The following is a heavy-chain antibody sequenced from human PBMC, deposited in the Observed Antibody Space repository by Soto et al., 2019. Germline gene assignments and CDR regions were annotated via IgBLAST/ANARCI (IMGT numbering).Heavy chain of an antibody. V-gene: IGHV2-5*02. J-gene: IGHJ4*02. CDR1: GFSLSTSGVG. D-gene: IGHD2-15*01. CDR2: LYWDDDK. Sequence: QITLKESGPTLVKPTQTLTLTCTFSGFSLSTSGVGVGWIRQPPGKALEWLALLYWDDDKRYSPSLKSRLTINKDTSKNQVVLKMTNMDPVDTATYYCAHRRTSGPMVAYFDYWGQGTLVTVSS. CDR3: AHRRTSGPMVAYFDY.